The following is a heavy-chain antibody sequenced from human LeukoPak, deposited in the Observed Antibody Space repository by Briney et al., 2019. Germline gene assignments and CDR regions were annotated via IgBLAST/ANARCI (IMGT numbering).Heavy chain of an antibody. CDR3: AKGGYTTSFDP. D-gene: IGHD2-15*01. CDR1: GFTFSNNA. CDR2: IRSNGRDT. Sequence: GGSLRLSCAASGFTFSNNAMSWVRQAPGKGLEWVSNIRSNGRDTYYTDSVKGRFTISRDNSKNTLYLEMNSLRAEDTAVYYCAKGGYTTSFDPWGQGTLVTVSS. J-gene: IGHJ5*02. V-gene: IGHV3-23*01.